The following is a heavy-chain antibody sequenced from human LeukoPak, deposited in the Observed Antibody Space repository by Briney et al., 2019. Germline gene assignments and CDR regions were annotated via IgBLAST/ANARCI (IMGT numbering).Heavy chain of an antibody. D-gene: IGHD1-26*01. CDR1: GGSISSYY. J-gene: IGHJ3*02. CDR2: IYHSGST. V-gene: IGHV4-59*04. Sequence: SETLSLTCTVSGGSISSYYWSWIRQPPGKGLEWIGSIYHSGSTYYNPSLKSRVTISVDTSKNQFSLKLSSVTAADTAVYYCAIDWELLRIKDAFDIWGQGTMVTVSS. CDR3: AIDWELLRIKDAFDI.